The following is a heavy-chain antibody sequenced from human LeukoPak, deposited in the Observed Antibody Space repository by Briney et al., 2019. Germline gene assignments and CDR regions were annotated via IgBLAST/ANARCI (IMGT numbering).Heavy chain of an antibody. D-gene: IGHD2-15*01. J-gene: IGHJ6*02. CDR2: INPINGGT. Sequence: ASVKVSCKASGYTFTDYYIHWVRQAPGQGLEWMGCINPINGGTHYQDWVTMTRDASINTDYMELSSLKSDDTAVYYCARDILGRTYGGSNYFGMDVWGQGTTVTVSS. CDR3: ARDILGRTYGGSNYFGMDV. CDR1: GYTFTDYY. V-gene: IGHV1-2*04.